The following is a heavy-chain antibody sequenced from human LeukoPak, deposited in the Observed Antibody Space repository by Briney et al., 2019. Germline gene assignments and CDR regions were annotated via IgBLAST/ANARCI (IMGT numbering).Heavy chain of an antibody. D-gene: IGHD6-19*01. J-gene: IGHJ4*02. CDR3: AREVAGTGTSEFDY. Sequence: GGSLRLSCAASGFTFSSHEMNWVRQAPGKGLEWVSYITSGGESIYYADSVKGRFTISRDNAKNSLFLQMNSLGAEDTAVYYCAREVAGTGTSEFDYWGQGTLVTVSS. CDR2: ITSGGESI. V-gene: IGHV3-48*03. CDR1: GFTFSSHE.